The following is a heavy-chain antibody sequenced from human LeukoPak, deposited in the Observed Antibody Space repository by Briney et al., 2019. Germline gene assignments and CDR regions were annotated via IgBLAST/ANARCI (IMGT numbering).Heavy chain of an antibody. V-gene: IGHV3-30*18. J-gene: IGHJ5*02. Sequence: QSGGSLRLSCAASGFTFSSYGMHWVRQAPGKGLEWVAVISYDGSNKYYADSVKGRFTISRDNPKNTLYLQMNSLRAEDTAVYYCAKGNTKWLRLDWFDPWGQGTLATVSS. CDR2: ISYDGSNK. D-gene: IGHD5-12*01. CDR1: GFTFSSYG. CDR3: AKGNTKWLRLDWFDP.